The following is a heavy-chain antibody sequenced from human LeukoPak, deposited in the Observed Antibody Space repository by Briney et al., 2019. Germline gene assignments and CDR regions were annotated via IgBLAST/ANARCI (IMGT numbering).Heavy chain of an antibody. D-gene: IGHD1-26*01. CDR3: ARVYSGSYALPHYYYYYYMDV. CDR2: ISAYNGNT. Sequence: ASVKVSCKASGYTFTSYGISWVRQAPGHGLEWMGWISAYNGNTNYAQKLQGRVTMTTDTSTSTAYMELRSLRSDDTAVYYCARVYSGSYALPHYYYYYYMDVWGKGTTVTVSS. J-gene: IGHJ6*03. V-gene: IGHV1-18*01. CDR1: GYTFTSYG.